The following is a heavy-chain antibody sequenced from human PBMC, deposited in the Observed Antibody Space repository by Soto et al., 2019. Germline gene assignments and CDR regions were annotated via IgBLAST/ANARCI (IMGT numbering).Heavy chain of an antibody. D-gene: IGHD3-3*01. J-gene: IGHJ3*02. CDR2: IYYSGST. CDR3: ARDGQTADDFWSGLPDAFDI. V-gene: IGHV4-59*01. Sequence: TETLSLTCTVSGGSISSYYWSWIRQPPGKGLEWIGYIYYSGSTNYNPSLKSRVTISVDTSKNQFSLKLSSVTAADTAVYYCARDGQTADDFWSGLPDAFDIWGQVTMVPVSS. CDR1: GGSISSYY.